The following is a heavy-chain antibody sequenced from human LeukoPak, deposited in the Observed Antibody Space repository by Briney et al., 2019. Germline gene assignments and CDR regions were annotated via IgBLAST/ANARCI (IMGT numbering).Heavy chain of an antibody. CDR2: ISKDGTGT. V-gene: IGHV3-30-3*01. J-gene: IGHJ4*02. CDR1: GFTFSNYA. CDR3: AILGYSSSVFVC. Sequence: GRSLRLSCAASGFTFSNYAIHWVRQAPGKGLEWAALISKDGTGTYYPDSVKGRFTISRDNSKNTLYLQMNSLRTEDTAMYYCAILGYSSSVFVCWGQGTLVTVSS. D-gene: IGHD2-2*01.